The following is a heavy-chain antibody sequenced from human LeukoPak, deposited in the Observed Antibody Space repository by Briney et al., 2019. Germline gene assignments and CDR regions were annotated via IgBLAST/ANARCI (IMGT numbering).Heavy chain of an antibody. CDR3: ARVGIGAAANYGMDV. V-gene: IGHV4-59*01. CDR1: GGSISSYY. J-gene: IGHJ6*02. D-gene: IGHD6-13*01. CDR2: IYYSGST. Sequence: ASETLSLTCTVSGGSISSYYWSWIRQPPGKGLEWSGYIYYSGSTNYNPSLKSRVTISLDTSKNQFSLKLSAVTAADTAVYYCARVGIGAAANYGMDVWGQGTTVTVSS.